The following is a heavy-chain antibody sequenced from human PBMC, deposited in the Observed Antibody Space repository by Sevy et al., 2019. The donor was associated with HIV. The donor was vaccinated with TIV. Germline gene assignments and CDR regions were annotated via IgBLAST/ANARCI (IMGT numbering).Heavy chain of an antibody. Sequence: GGSLRLSCVASGFTFSSYSMSWVRQAPGKGLEWLAYINSRSNTIYYADSVKGRFTISRDNAKRSLFLQMDSLRAEDTAVYYCVRDDYGSSGYYYWDWGQGTLVTVSS. CDR2: INSRSNTI. CDR3: VRDDYGSSGYYYWD. J-gene: IGHJ1*01. CDR1: GFTFSSYS. D-gene: IGHD3-22*01. V-gene: IGHV3-48*01.